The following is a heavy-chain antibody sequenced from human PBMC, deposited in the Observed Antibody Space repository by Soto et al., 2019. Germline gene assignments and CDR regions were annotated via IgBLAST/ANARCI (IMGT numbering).Heavy chain of an antibody. V-gene: IGHV3-11*01. Sequence: GGSLRLSCAASGFTFSDYYMSWIRQAPGKGLEWVSYISSSGSTIYYADSVKGRFTISRDNAKNSLYLQMNSLRAEDTAVYYCARARDDILTGYYDPSYYFDYWGQGTLVTVSS. D-gene: IGHD3-9*01. J-gene: IGHJ4*02. CDR3: ARARDDILTGYYDPSYYFDY. CDR1: GFTFSDYY. CDR2: ISSSGSTI.